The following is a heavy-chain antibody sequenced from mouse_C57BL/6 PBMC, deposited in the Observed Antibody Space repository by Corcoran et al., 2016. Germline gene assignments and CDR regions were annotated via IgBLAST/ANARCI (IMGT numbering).Heavy chain of an antibody. V-gene: IGHV1-26*01. CDR3: ARTTVVAPDSFDY. CDR1: GYTFTDYY. CDR2: INPNNGGT. J-gene: IGHJ2*01. D-gene: IGHD1-1*01. Sequence: EVQLQQSGPELVKPGASVKPSCKASGYTFTDYYMNWVKQSPGKSLEWIGDINPNNGGTSYNQKFKGKTTLTVAKSSSTAYMELRSLTSEDSAVYYCARTTVVAPDSFDYWRQGITLTVSS.